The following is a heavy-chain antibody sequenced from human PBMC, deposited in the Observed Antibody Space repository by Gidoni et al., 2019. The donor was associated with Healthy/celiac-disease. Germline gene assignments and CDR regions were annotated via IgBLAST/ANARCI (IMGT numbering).Heavy chain of an antibody. D-gene: IGHD3-9*01. CDR1: GGSISSGDYY. J-gene: IGHJ5*02. CDR3: ATAGYYDILTGYNWFDP. CDR2: IYYSGST. V-gene: IGHV4-30-4*01. Sequence: QVQLQESGPGLVKPSQTLSLTCTVSGGSISSGDYYWRWIRQPPGKGLEWIGYIYYSGSTYDNPSLKSRVTISVDTSKNQFSLKLSSVTAADTAVYYCATAGYYDILTGYNWFDPWGQGTLVTVSS.